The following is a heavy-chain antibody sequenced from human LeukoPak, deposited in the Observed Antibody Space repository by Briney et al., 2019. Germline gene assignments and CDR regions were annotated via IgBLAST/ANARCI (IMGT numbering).Heavy chain of an antibody. CDR2: IYYSGST. CDR3: ARCYDSSGYYHSYYYYYMDV. V-gene: IGHV4-61*01. CDR1: GGSISSSSYY. D-gene: IGHD3-22*01. Sequence: PSETLSLTCTVSGGSISSSSYYWSWIRQPPGKGLEWIGYIYYSGSTNYNPSLKSRVTISVDTSKNQFSLKLSSVTAADTAVYYCARCYDSSGYYHSYYYYYMDVWGKGTTVTVSS. J-gene: IGHJ6*03.